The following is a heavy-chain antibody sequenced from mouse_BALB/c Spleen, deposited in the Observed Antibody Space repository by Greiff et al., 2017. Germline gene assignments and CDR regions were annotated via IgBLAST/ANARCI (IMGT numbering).Heavy chain of an antibody. Sequence: VKLMESGPGLVAPSQSLSITCTVSGFSLTSYGVHWVRQPPGKGLEWLGVIWAGGSTNYNSALMSRLSISKDNSKSQVFLKMNSLQTDDTAMYYCARDNGNSGWFAYWGQGTLVTVSA. V-gene: IGHV2-9*02. CDR1: GFSLTSYG. CDR2: IWAGGST. J-gene: IGHJ3*01. D-gene: IGHD2-1*01. CDR3: ARDNGNSGWFAY.